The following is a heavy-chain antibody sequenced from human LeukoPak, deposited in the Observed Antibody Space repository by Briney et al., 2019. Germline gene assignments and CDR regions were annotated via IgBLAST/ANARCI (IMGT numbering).Heavy chain of an antibody. Sequence: GSLRLSCAASGFTFSSYPMSWVRQTPGKGLEWVSRISDSALTTDYTDSVKGRFTISRDNSKNTLYLQMNSLRAEDAAVYYCAKERAPYHWNYIDPFDVWGRGAVITVSS. D-gene: IGHD1-7*01. J-gene: IGHJ3*01. CDR3: AKERAPYHWNYIDPFDV. V-gene: IGHV3-23*01. CDR1: GFTFSSYP. CDR2: ISDSALTT.